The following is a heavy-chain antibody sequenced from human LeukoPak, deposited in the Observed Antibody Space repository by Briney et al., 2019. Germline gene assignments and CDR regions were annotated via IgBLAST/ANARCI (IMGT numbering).Heavy chain of an antibody. CDR2: IIPIFGSA. Sequence: SVKVSCKASGGTFSNYAISWVRQAPGQGLEWMGGIIPIFGSANYAQKLQGRVTITADESTSTAYMELNSLRSEDTAVYYCARADYGSGRRHFDYWGQGTLVTVSS. CDR1: GGTFSNYA. CDR3: ARADYGSGRRHFDY. D-gene: IGHD3-10*01. V-gene: IGHV1-69*13. J-gene: IGHJ4*02.